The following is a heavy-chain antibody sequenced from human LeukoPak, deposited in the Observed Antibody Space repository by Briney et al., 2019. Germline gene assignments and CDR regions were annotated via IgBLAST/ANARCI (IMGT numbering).Heavy chain of an antibody. Sequence: NPSAALSLTCAVYGGSFSGYYWSWIRQPPGKGLEWIGEINHSGSTNYNPSLKSRVTISVDTSKNQFSLKLSSVAAADTAVYYCARGPGRIAALDYWGQGTLVTVSS. CDR2: INHSGST. CDR3: ARGPGRIAALDY. J-gene: IGHJ4*02. CDR1: GGSFSGYY. V-gene: IGHV4-34*01. D-gene: IGHD6-6*01.